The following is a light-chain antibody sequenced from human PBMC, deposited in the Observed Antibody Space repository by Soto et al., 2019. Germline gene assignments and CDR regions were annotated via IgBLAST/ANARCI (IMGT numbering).Light chain of an antibody. CDR3: ETWDSNTRV. V-gene: IGLV4-60*02. Sequence: QPVLTQSSSASASLGSSVKLTCTLSSGHSSYIIAWHQQQPGKAPRYLMKLEGSGSYNKGSGVPDRFSGSSSGAERYLTISNLQFEDEADYYCETWDSNTRVFGGGTKLTVL. CDR1: SGHSSYI. CDR2: LEGSGSY. J-gene: IGLJ3*02.